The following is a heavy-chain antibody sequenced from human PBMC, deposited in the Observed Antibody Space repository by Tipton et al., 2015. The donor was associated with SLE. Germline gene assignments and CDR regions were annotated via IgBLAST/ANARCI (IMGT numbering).Heavy chain of an antibody. V-gene: IGHV4-61*01. D-gene: IGHD3-22*01. Sequence: TLSLTCTVSGGSVSSGSFYWSWFRQPQGKGLEWIGYIYYSGITNYNPSLKSRVTISVDTSKNQFSLKLSSVTAADTAVYYCARDMLEVVIEGNHYYGMDVWGQGTTVTVSS. CDR3: ARDMLEVVIEGNHYYGMDV. CDR1: GGSVSSGSFY. J-gene: IGHJ6*02. CDR2: IYYSGIT.